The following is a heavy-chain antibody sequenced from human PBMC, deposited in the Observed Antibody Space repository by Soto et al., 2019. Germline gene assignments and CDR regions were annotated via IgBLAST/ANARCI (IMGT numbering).Heavy chain of an antibody. CDR3: ASLYLFEYSSSSDAFDI. D-gene: IGHD6-6*01. CDR2: IYSGGST. J-gene: IGHJ3*02. CDR1: GFTVSSNY. V-gene: IGHV3-53*04. Sequence: GGSLRLSCAASGFTVSSNYMSWVRQAPGKGLEWVSVIYSGGSTYYADSVKGGFTISRHNSKNTLYLQMHSLRAEDTAVYYCASLYLFEYSSSSDAFDIWGQGTMVTVSS.